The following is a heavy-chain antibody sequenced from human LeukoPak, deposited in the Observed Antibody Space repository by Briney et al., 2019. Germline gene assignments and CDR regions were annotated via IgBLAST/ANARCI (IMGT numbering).Heavy chain of an antibody. D-gene: IGHD3-22*01. CDR3: AKHFDSAGYDAFDV. CDR2: IYPDDSDA. Sequence: GESLQISCWGSGYSFSNYWVAWVRYMPGKGLEWMGIIYPDDSDARYSPSFQGQVTISADKPINTAYLQWSSLKGSDTAMYYCAKHFDSAGYDAFDVWGQGTMVTVSS. V-gene: IGHV5-51*04. J-gene: IGHJ3*01. CDR1: GYSFSNYW.